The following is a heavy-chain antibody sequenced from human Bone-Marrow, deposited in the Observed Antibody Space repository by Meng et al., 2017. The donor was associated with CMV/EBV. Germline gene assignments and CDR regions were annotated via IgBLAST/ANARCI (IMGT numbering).Heavy chain of an antibody. Sequence: ASVKVSCKASGYTFTSYYMHWVRQAPGQGLEWMGIINPSGGSTSYAQKFQGGVTMTRDTSTSTVYMELSSLRSEDTAVYYCSRVTPRSYYDFWSGGYYYYGMDVWGQGTTVTVSS. CDR2: INPSGGST. CDR3: SRVTPRSYYDFWSGGYYYYGMDV. CDR1: GYTFTSYY. J-gene: IGHJ6*02. D-gene: IGHD3-3*01. V-gene: IGHV1-46*01.